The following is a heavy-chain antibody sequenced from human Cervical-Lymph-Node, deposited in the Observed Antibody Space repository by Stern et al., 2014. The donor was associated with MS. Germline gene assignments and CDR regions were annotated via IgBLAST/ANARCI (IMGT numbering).Heavy chain of an antibody. V-gene: IGHV3-15*01. CDR1: GFTFSDAW. CDR2: IKSKTDGGAT. Sequence: EVQLVESGGGLVKPGGSLTLSCAASGFTFSDAWMSWVRQAPGKGLAWVGPIKSKTDGGATEYTAPVKGRFTILRDDSKNTLYLQMNSLKIEDTAVYYCATGPLDYWGQGTLVTVSS. J-gene: IGHJ4*02. CDR3: ATGPLDY.